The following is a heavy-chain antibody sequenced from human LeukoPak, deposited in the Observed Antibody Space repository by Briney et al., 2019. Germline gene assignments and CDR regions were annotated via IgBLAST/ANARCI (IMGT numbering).Heavy chain of an antibody. J-gene: IGHJ4*02. V-gene: IGHV3-33*06. Sequence: PGGSLRLSCAASGFTFSSYGMHWVRQAPGKGLEWVAVIWYDGSNKYYADSVKGRFTISRDNSKNTLYLQMNSLRAEDTAVYYCAKGQGQLAATTDFDYWGQGTLVTVSS. CDR3: AKGQGQLAATTDFDY. D-gene: IGHD6-6*01. CDR1: GFTFSSYG. CDR2: IWYDGSNK.